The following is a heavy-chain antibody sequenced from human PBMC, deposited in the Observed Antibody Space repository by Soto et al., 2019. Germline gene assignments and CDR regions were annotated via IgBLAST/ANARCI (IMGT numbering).Heavy chain of an antibody. CDR2: FYHSGSA. V-gene: IGHV4-30-2*01. CDR1: GGSISSGGYS. J-gene: IGHJ4*02. Sequence: QLQLQESGSGLVKPSQTLSLTCAVSGGSISSGGYSWSWIRQPPGKGLEWIGYFYHSGSAYYNPSLKSPVTISVDRSKNQFSLKLSSVTAADTAVYYCASLYGGTDRVDYWGQGTLVTVSS. D-gene: IGHD4-17*01. CDR3: ASLYGGTDRVDY.